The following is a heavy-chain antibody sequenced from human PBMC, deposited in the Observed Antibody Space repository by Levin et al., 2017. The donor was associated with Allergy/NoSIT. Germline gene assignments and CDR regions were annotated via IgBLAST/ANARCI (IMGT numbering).Heavy chain of an antibody. Sequence: SQTLSLTCTVSGGSISSSSYYWGWIRQPPGKGLEWIGSIYYSGSTYYNPSLKSRVTISVDTSKNQFSLKLSSVTAADTAVYYCARNEWGYSGYDANYAFDIWGQGTMVTVSS. CDR3: ARNEWGYSGYDANYAFDI. CDR1: GGSISSSSYY. CDR2: IYYSGST. D-gene: IGHD5-12*01. J-gene: IGHJ3*02. V-gene: IGHV4-39*07.